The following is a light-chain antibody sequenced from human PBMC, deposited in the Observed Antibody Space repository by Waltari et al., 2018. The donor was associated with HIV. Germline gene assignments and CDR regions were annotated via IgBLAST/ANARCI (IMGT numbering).Light chain of an antibody. Sequence: EIVMTQSPVTLSVSPGERATLSCRASQSVSSKLAWYQQKPGQAPRLLIYGASTRATSIPTRFSGSGSGTEFTLTISSLQSEDFAVYFCQQYDNWPLTFGGGTKVEI. CDR1: QSVSSK. J-gene: IGKJ4*01. CDR3: QQYDNWPLT. CDR2: GAS. V-gene: IGKV3-15*01.